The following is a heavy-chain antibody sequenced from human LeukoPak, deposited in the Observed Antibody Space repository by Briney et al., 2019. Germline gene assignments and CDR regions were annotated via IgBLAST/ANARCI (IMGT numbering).Heavy chain of an antibody. CDR2: ISGDGGST. CDR1: GFTCYDYA. V-gene: IGHV3-43*02. Sequence: GGTVRLSCAASGFTCYDYAMLWVPQAPGKGLEWVSLISGDGGSTFYADSVRGRFTISRDNSKNSLYLQMNSLRTEDTALYYCAKDGSSGYFVYWGEGTLVTVSS. D-gene: IGHD3-22*01. J-gene: IGHJ4*02. CDR3: AKDGSSGYFVY.